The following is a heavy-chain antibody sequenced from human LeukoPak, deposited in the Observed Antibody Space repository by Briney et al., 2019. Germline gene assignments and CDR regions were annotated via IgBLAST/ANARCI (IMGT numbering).Heavy chain of an antibody. CDR1: GVTFSSYA. CDR3: AKESWLPGVEKDY. Sequence: GGSLRLSCAASGVTFSSYAMSWVRQAPGKGLECVSAISVSGGSTNYADSVKGRFTISRDNSKNTLYLQMNSLRAEDTAVYYCAKESWLPGVEKDYWGQGTLVTVSS. CDR2: ISVSGGST. D-gene: IGHD5-12*01. V-gene: IGHV3-23*01. J-gene: IGHJ4*02.